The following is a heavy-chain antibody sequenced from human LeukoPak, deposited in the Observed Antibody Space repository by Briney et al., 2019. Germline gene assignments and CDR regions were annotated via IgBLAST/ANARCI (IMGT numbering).Heavy chain of an antibody. Sequence: SETLSLTCAVYGGSFSGYYWSWIRQPPGKGLERIGEINHSGSTNYNPSLKSRVTISVDTSKNQFSLKLSSVTAADTAVYYCARRLNYDSPFDYWGQGTLVTVSS. D-gene: IGHD3-22*01. CDR2: INHSGST. CDR3: ARRLNYDSPFDY. J-gene: IGHJ4*02. V-gene: IGHV4-34*01. CDR1: GGSFSGYY.